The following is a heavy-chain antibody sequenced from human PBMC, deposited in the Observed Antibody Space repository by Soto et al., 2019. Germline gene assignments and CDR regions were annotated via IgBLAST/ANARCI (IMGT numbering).Heavy chain of an antibody. J-gene: IGHJ6*02. CDR3: ARDSVTIFGVVMGHYYYAMDV. Sequence: PSETLTLTCAASGVSFSDYHWSWIRQPPGKGLEWIGEINHGGSTKYNPSLKSRVTISIDTSKKQVTLKLTSVTAAETAVYYCARDSVTIFGVVMGHYYYAMDVWGQGATVTVSS. CDR2: INHGGST. CDR1: GVSFSDYH. D-gene: IGHD3-3*01. V-gene: IGHV4-34*01.